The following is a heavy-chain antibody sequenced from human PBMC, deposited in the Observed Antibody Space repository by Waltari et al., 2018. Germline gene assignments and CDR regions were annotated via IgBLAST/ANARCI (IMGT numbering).Heavy chain of an antibody. CDR2: MNANSGNT. D-gene: IGHD4-4*01. J-gene: IGHJ4*02. Sequence: QVQLVQSEAEVKKPGASVKVSCKASGYTFTSYDINWVRQATGKVLRWMGWMNANSGNTGYAQKFQGRVTITRNTSISTAYMVLSSLRSEDTAVYYCARHYSNYELDYWGQGTLVTVSS. V-gene: IGHV1-8*03. CDR3: ARHYSNYELDY. CDR1: GYTFTSYD.